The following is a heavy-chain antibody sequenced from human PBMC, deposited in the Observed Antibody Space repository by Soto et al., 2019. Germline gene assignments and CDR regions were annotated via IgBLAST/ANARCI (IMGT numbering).Heavy chain of an antibody. CDR3: ARDPVLWSGELQELNWFDP. Sequence: ASVKVSCKASGYTFTSYGISWVRQAPGQGLEWMGWISAYNGNTNYAQKLQGRVTMTTDTSTSTAYMELRSLRSDDTAVYYCARDPVLWSGELQELNWFDPWGQGTLVTVSS. CDR2: ISAYNGNT. CDR1: GYTFTSYG. D-gene: IGHD3-10*01. J-gene: IGHJ5*02. V-gene: IGHV1-18*01.